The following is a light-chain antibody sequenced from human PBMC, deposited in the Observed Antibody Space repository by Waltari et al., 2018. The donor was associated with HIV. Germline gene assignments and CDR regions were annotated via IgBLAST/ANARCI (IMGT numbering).Light chain of an antibody. Sequence: QSALTQPRSVSGSPGQSVTISCTGTSSDVGSYKYVSWYQLRPGKAPKLIIHAVDKRPSGVPDRFSGSKSGNTASLTISGLQAEDEADYYCCSYTGTYTRYVFGTGAKVTVL. CDR1: SSDVGSYKY. J-gene: IGLJ1*01. CDR2: AVD. V-gene: IGLV2-11*01. CDR3: CSYTGTYTRYV.